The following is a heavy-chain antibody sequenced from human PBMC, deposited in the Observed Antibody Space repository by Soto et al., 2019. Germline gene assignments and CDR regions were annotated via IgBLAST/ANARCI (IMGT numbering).Heavy chain of an antibody. D-gene: IGHD4-4*01. CDR1: GFLFSNYG. V-gene: IGHV3-30*03. J-gene: IGHJ6*02. Sequence: PGGSLRLSCAASGFLFSNYGMHWVRQAPGKGLEWVAVISYDGSDEYYADSVKGRFTISRDKSTNTLYLQMNSLRAEDTAVYYCATQISNSPYYYGMDVWGQGTTFTVSS. CDR3: ATQISNSPYYYGMDV. CDR2: ISYDGSDE.